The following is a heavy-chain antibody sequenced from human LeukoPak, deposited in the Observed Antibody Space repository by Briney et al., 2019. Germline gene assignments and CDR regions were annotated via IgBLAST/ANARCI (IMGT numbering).Heavy chain of an antibody. CDR3: ARLAKCDGNCYSFDL. CDR2: IDYNGNT. D-gene: IGHD2-21*02. V-gene: IGHV4-59*11. Sequence: SETLSLTCDVSGDSISSHPWSRIRQPPGKGLDYIGFIDYNGNTNYNPSLKSRVTISLDIFKNQFSLNLNSVSAADTAVYYCARLAKCDGNCYSFDLWGQGMLVTVSS. CDR1: GDSISSHP. J-gene: IGHJ4*02.